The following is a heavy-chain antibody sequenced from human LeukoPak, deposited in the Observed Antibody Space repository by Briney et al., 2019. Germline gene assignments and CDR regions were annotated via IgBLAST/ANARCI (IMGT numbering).Heavy chain of an antibody. CDR1: GFIFSSYA. V-gene: IGHV3-23*01. D-gene: IGHD3-3*01. CDR2: ISGSDDST. Sequence: GESLRLSCAASGFIFSSYAMSWVRQAPGKGLEWVSTISGSDDSTYYADSVKGRFTISRDNSKNTLYLQMNSLTAADTAVYYCARDHRGRSGYNWFDPWGQGTLVTVSS. CDR3: ARDHRGRSGYNWFDP. J-gene: IGHJ5*02.